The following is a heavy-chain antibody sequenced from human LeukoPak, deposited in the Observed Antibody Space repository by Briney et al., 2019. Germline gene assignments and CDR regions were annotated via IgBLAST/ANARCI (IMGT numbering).Heavy chain of an antibody. CDR2: ISYDGSNK. CDR1: GFTFSSYA. CDR3: ARGHSGSYYDPFDY. J-gene: IGHJ4*02. Sequence: GRSLRLSCAASGFTFSSYAMHWVRQAPGKGLEWVAVISYDGSNKYYADSVKGRFTISRDNSKNTLYLQMNSLRAEDTAVYYCARGHSGSYYDPFDYWGQGTLVTVSS. V-gene: IGHV3-30*01. D-gene: IGHD1-26*01.